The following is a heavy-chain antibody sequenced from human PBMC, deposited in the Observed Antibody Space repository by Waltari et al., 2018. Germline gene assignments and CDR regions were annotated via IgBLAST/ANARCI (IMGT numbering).Heavy chain of an antibody. J-gene: IGHJ4*02. CDR3: AKGPLGVVSAPLNY. D-gene: IGHD2-15*01. Sequence: EVQLVESGGGLVQPGRSLRLSCAASGFTFDDYAMHWVRQAPGKGPGWVSGISWNSVSIVYADSVKGRFTISRDNAKNSLYLQMNSLRAEDTALYYCAKGPLGVVSAPLNYWGQGTLVIVSS. V-gene: IGHV3-9*01. CDR2: ISWNSVSI. CDR1: GFTFDDYA.